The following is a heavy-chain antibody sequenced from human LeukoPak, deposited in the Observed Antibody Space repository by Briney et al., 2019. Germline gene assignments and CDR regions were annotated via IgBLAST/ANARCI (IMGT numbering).Heavy chain of an antibody. Sequence: SETLSLTCTMSGGSISRDSWSWIRQPPGKGLELIGYTDDRGTLIYNPSLNSRASFSVDTSKNQFSLTLRSVTVADTAVYFCARKIQSWSYWHFDLWGRGTLVTVTS. D-gene: IGHD5-18*01. CDR3: ARKIQSWSYWHFDL. CDR2: TDDRGTL. J-gene: IGHJ2*01. CDR1: GGSISRDS. V-gene: IGHV4-59*08.